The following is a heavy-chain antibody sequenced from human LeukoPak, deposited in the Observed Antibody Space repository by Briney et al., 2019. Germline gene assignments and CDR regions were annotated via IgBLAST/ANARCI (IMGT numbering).Heavy chain of an antibody. CDR3: ARVGGGSYYDAFDI. Sequence: SVKVSCKASGGTFSSYAISWVRQAPGQGLEWMGGIIPIFGTANYAQKFQGRVTITADESTSTAYMELSSLRSEDTAVYYCARVGGGSYYDAFDIWGQGTMATVSS. J-gene: IGHJ3*02. D-gene: IGHD1-26*01. CDR2: IIPIFGTA. V-gene: IGHV1-69*13. CDR1: GGTFSSYA.